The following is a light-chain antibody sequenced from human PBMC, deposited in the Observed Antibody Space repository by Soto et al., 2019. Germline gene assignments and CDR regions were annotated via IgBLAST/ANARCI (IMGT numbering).Light chain of an antibody. CDR3: QQYGSSLTWT. Sequence: EIVLTQSPGTLSLSPGERATLSCRGSQSVSSSYLAWYQQKPGQAPRLLIYGAYSRATGIPDRFSGSGSGTDFTLTISRLEPEDFAVYYCQQYGSSLTWTFGQGTKVDIK. J-gene: IGKJ1*01. V-gene: IGKV3-20*01. CDR2: GAY. CDR1: QSVSSSY.